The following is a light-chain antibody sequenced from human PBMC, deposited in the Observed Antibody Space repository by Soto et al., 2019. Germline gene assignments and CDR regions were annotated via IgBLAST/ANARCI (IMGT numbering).Light chain of an antibody. J-gene: IGKJ3*01. V-gene: IGKV3-11*01. CDR2: DAS. CDR1: QSVSSY. CDR3: QQRSNWPT. Sequence: EIVLTQSPATLSLSPGERATLSCWASQSVSSYLAWYQQKPGQAPRLLIYDASNRATGIPARFSGSGSGTDFTLTISSLEPEDFAVYYCQQRSNWPTFGPGTKVDIK.